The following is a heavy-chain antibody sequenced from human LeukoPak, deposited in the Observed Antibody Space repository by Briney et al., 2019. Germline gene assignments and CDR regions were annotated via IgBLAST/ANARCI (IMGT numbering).Heavy chain of an antibody. V-gene: IGHV3-30-3*01. CDR1: GGTFSSYA. J-gene: IGHJ6*03. D-gene: IGHD6-6*01. CDR3: VRCVRLGYYYMDV. CDR2: ISYDGSNK. Sequence: SCKASGGTFSSYAISWVRQAPGKGLEWVAVISYDGSNKYYADSVKGRFTISRDNSKNTLYLQMNSLRADDTAVYYCVRCVRLGYYYMDVWGKGTTVTVSS.